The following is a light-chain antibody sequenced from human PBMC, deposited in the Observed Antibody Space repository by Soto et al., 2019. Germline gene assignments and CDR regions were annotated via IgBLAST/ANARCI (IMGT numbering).Light chain of an antibody. CDR3: SSYTSSSTPYV. CDR2: DVS. V-gene: IGLV2-14*01. CDR1: NSEVGGYNY. Sequence: QSVVTQPASLSGAPGQSITISCPGTNSEVGGYNYVSWYQQHPGKAPKLMIYDVSNRPSGVSNRFSGSKSGNTASLTISGLQAEDEADYYCSSYTSSSTPYVFGTGTKVTVL. J-gene: IGLJ1*01.